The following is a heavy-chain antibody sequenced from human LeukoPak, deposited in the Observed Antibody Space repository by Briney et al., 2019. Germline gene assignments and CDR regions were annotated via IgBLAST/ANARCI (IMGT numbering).Heavy chain of an antibody. J-gene: IGHJ6*04. Sequence: GGSLRLSCAASGFTFSSSAMSWVRQAPGKGLEWVSSISGSGSGGSTYYADSVKGRFTISRDNSKNTLYLQMNSLIAEDTAVYYCAKGRGGWSSDVWGKGTTVTISP. CDR2: ISGSGSGGST. CDR1: GFTFSSSA. CDR3: AKGRGGWSSDV. V-gene: IGHV3-23*01. D-gene: IGHD3-16*01.